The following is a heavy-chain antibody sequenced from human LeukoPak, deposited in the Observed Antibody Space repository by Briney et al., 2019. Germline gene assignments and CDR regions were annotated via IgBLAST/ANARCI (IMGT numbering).Heavy chain of an antibody. CDR1: GVSISSSNSY. Sequence: SETLSLTCTVSGVSISSSNSYWGWIRQPPGKGLEWIGSIYYSGNTYYNASLKSQVSISIDTSKNQFSLKLTSVTAADTAVYYCARQTGSGLFILPGGQGTLVTVST. V-gene: IGHV4-39*01. J-gene: IGHJ4*02. CDR2: IYYSGNT. D-gene: IGHD3/OR15-3a*01. CDR3: ARQTGSGLFILP.